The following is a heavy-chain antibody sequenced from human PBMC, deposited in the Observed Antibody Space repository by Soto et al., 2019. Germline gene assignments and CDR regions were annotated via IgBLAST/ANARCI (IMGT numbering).Heavy chain of an antibody. Sequence: PSETLSLTCTVSGGSISSGDYYWSWIRQPPGKGLEWIGYIYYSGSTYYNPSLKSRVTISVDTSKNQFSLKLSSVTAADTAVYYCARGGAVVTMNWFDPWGQGTLVTVSS. CDR2: IYYSGST. V-gene: IGHV4-30-4*01. J-gene: IGHJ5*02. CDR3: ARGGAVVTMNWFDP. CDR1: GGSISSGDYY. D-gene: IGHD3-3*01.